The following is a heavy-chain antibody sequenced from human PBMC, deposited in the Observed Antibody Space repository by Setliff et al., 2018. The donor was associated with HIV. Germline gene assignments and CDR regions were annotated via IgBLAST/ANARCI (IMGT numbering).Heavy chain of an antibody. CDR1: GFTFSSYW. J-gene: IGHJ4*02. V-gene: IGHV3-74*01. D-gene: IGHD5-12*01. CDR2: INGDGTTK. Sequence: LRLSCAASGFTFSSYWMHWVRQVPGKGLMWVSRINGDGTTKRYAESVQGRFIISRDNAKNTMYLQMNSLRAEDTGVYYCHSGYDTEEQSYFDYWGQGTLVTVSS. CDR3: HSGYDTEEQSYFDY.